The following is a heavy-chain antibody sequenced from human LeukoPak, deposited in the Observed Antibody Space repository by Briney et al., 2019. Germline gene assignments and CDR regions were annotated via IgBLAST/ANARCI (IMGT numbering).Heavy chain of an antibody. V-gene: IGHV3-48*01. CDR1: GFTFGKFG. J-gene: IGHJ3*02. CDR3: ARAFVWASDI. D-gene: IGHD3-9*01. Sequence: GGSLRLSCAASGFTFGKFGMNWVRQAPGKGLEWLSHINDKARTIYYADSVKGRFTISRDNAKNSLFLQMNSLRAEDTAVYFCARAFVWASDIWGQGTMVAVSS. CDR2: INDKARTI.